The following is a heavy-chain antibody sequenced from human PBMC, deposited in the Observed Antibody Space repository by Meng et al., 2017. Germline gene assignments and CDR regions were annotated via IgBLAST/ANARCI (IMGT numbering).Heavy chain of an antibody. D-gene: IGHD6-13*01. CDR2: IIPIFGTA. CDR1: GCTFSSYA. J-gene: IGHJ4*02. Sequence: QVEFVQSGAEVKKPGSSVKVSCEASGCTFSSYAISWVRQAPGRGLEWMGGIIPIFGTANYAQKFQGRVTITADESTSTAYMELSSLRSEDTAVYYCARDSDSSSWYDYFGYWGQGTLVTVSS. CDR3: ARDSDSSSWYDYFGY. V-gene: IGHV1-69*01.